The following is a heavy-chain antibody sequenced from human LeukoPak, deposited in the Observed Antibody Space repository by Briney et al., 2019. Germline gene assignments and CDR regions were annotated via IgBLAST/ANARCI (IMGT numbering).Heavy chain of an antibody. Sequence: GGSLRLSCVASGFTFSNYDMHWVRQAPGKGLEWVASMRNDGSQIYHADSVKGRFTISRDNAKNSLYLQMNSLRAEDTAVYYCARQAPGGGFDYWGQGTLVTVSS. CDR2: MRNDGSQI. D-gene: IGHD3-10*01. J-gene: IGHJ4*02. CDR1: GFTFSNYD. V-gene: IGHV3-30*02. CDR3: ARQAPGGGFDY.